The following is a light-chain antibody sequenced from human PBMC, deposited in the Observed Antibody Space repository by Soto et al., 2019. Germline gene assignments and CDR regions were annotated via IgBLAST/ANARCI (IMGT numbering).Light chain of an antibody. V-gene: IGKV1-9*01. CDR2: DAS. J-gene: IGKJ1*01. CDR3: QQYNSYSWT. Sequence: DIQLTQSPSVLYASVVDGITITLRASQGISSYLAWYQQKPGKAPKLLIFDASSLESGVPSRFSGSGSGTEFTLTISSLQPDDFATYCCQQYNSYSWTFGQGTKVDIK. CDR1: QGISSY.